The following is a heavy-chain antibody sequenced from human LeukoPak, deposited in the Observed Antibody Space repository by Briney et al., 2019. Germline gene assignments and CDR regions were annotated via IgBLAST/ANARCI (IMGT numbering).Heavy chain of an antibody. CDR2: INSDGSST. CDR3: ARAGRGLRYFDWLTYDY. V-gene: IGHV3-74*01. Sequence: GGSLRLSCAASGFTFSSYWMHWVRQAPGKGLVWVSHINSDGSSTTYADSVKGRFTISRDNAKNTLYLQMNSLRAEDTAVYYCARAGRGLRYFDWLTYDYWGQGTLVTVSS. CDR1: GFTFSSYW. J-gene: IGHJ4*02. D-gene: IGHD3-9*01.